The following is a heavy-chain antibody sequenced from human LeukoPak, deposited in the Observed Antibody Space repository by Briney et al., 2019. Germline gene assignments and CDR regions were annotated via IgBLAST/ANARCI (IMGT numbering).Heavy chain of an antibody. CDR3: ARGTYSAYDLGSYMDV. J-gene: IGHJ6*03. CDR1: GGTFRNSI. D-gene: IGHD5-12*01. Sequence: ASVKVSCKASGGTFRNSIITWVRQAPGHGREWMGGITPIFGTTNYAQRFQGRVTITSDKSTTTAYMELTSLRSEDPAVYYCARGTYSAYDLGSYMDVWGKGTTVIVSS. V-gene: IGHV1-69*06. CDR2: ITPIFGTT.